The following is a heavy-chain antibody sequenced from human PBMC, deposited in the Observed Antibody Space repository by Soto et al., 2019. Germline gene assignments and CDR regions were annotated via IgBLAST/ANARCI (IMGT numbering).Heavy chain of an antibody. J-gene: IGHJ4*02. CDR2: VYYNGDT. D-gene: IGHD5-18*01. CDR1: GDSMSTNY. V-gene: IGHV4-59*01. CDR3: ARGGTTMVKYYFDY. Sequence: SETLSLTCIVSGDSMSTNYWHWIRQPPGKALDWIGYVYYNGDTNYNPSLNSRVTISVDTSMNQLSLRLSSVTAADTAVYYCARGGTTMVKYYFDYWGQGALVTVSS.